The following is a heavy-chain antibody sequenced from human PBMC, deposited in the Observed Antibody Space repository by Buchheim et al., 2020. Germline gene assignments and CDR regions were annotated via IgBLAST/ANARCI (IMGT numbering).Heavy chain of an antibody. V-gene: IGHV3-11*01. CDR1: RFTFSDYS. J-gene: IGHJ6*02. CDR3: AREFRVAEPFYYYAMDV. CDR2: ISSSGGAI. D-gene: IGHD3-3*01. Sequence: QVQLVESGGGLAKPGGSLRLSCTASRFTFSDYSMSWIRQAPGKGLECLSSISSSGGAIYYADSVKGRFTISRDNARNSLYLEMNSLRAEDTATYYCAREFRVAEPFYYYAMDVWGQGTT.